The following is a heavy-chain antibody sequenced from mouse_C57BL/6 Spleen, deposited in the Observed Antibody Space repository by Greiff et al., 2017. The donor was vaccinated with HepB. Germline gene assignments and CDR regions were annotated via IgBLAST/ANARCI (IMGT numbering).Heavy chain of an antibody. V-gene: IGHV1-82*01. Sequence: QVQLQQSGPELVKPGASVKISCKASGYAFSSSWMNWVKQRPGKGLEWIGRIYPGDGDTNYNGKFKGKATLTADKSSSTAYMQLSSLTSEDSAVYFLTRGQAGFAYWGQGTLVTVSA. D-gene: IGHD3-2*02. CDR2: IYPGDGDT. J-gene: IGHJ3*01. CDR1: GYAFSSSW. CDR3: TRGQAGFAY.